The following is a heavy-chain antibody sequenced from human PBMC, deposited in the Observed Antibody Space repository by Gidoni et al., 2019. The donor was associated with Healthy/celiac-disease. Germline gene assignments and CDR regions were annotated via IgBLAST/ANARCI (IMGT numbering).Heavy chain of an antibody. CDR2: INPSGGST. CDR3: ARDQEWELLQGYFDY. Sequence: QVQLVQSGAAVKKPGASVKVSCKESGYTFTNYYMHWVRQAPGQGLEWMGIINPSGGSTSYAQKFQGRVTMTRDTSTSTVYMELSSLRSEDTAVYYCARDQEWELLQGYFDYWGQGTLVTVSS. V-gene: IGHV1-46*03. CDR1: GYTFTNYY. D-gene: IGHD1-26*01. J-gene: IGHJ4*02.